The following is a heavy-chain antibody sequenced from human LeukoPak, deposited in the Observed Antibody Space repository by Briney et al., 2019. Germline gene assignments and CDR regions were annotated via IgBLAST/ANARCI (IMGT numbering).Heavy chain of an antibody. D-gene: IGHD6-13*01. Sequence: SETLSLTCTVSGGSISSYYWSWIRQPPGKGLEWIGYIYYSGSTNYNPSLKSRVTISVDTSKNQFSLKLSSVTAADTAVYYCARGPSSWYGEYYYYYYMDVWGKGTTVTVSS. CDR3: ARGPSSWYGEYYYYYYMDV. J-gene: IGHJ6*03. V-gene: IGHV4-59*01. CDR2: IYYSGST. CDR1: GGSISSYY.